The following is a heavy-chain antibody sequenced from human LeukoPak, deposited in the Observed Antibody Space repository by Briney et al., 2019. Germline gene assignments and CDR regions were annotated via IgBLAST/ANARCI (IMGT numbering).Heavy chain of an antibody. J-gene: IGHJ4*02. CDR2: IYYSGST. V-gene: IGHV4-39*07. Sequence: PSETLSFTCTVSGGSISSSSYYWGWIRQPPGKGLEWIGSIYYSGSTYYNPSLKSRVTISVDTSKNQFSLKLSSVTAADTAVYYCARADYSSSWYYFDYWGQGTLVTVSS. CDR3: ARADYSSSWYYFDY. CDR1: GGSISSSSYY. D-gene: IGHD6-13*01.